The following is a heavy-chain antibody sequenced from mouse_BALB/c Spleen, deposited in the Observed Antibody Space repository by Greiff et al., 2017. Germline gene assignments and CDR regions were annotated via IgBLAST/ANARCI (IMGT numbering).Heavy chain of an antibody. CDR3: ARRVLGYGNYFSYAMDY. J-gene: IGHJ4*01. CDR1: GYSITSDYA. V-gene: IGHV3-2*02. Sequence: EVQLQESGPGLVKPSQSLSLTCTVTGYSITSDYAWNWIRQFPGNKLEWMGYISYSGSTSYNPSLKSRISITRDTSKNQFFLQLNSVTTEDTATYYCARRVLGYGNYFSYAMDYWGQGTSVTVSS. D-gene: IGHD2-1*01. CDR2: ISYSGST.